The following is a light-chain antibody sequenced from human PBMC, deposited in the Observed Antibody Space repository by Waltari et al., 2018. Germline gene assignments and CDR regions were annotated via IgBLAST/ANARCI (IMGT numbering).Light chain of an antibody. V-gene: IGLV2-11*01. J-gene: IGLJ3*02. CDR1: GRDVGDYNY. CDR3: CSYAGTCV. Sequence: QSALTQPRPVSGPPGQSVTISCTGIGRDVGDYNYVAWYQQHPGNAPKLVIYDATQRPLGVSDRFSGSQSCNSASLTISALQAEDEADYYCCSYAGTCVFGGGTKLTVL. CDR2: DAT.